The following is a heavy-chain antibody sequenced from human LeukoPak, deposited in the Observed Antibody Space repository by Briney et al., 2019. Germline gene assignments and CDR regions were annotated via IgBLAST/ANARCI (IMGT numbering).Heavy chain of an antibody. J-gene: IGHJ6*02. V-gene: IGHV3-23*01. CDR1: GFTFSSYS. CDR3: AKYMDGRPTYNYFYYRMDV. CDR2: ISGSSGGT. Sequence: PGGSLRLSCAASGFTFSSYSRNWVRQAPGKGLEWVADISGSSGGTYYADSVKGVFTISRDNPKNTLYLQMNSLSAEHTALYCCAKYMDGRPTYNYFYYRMDVSGQGTTVTVSS. D-gene: IGHD1-14*01.